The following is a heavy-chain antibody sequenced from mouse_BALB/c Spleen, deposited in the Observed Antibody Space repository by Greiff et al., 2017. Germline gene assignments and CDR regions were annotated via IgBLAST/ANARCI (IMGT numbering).Heavy chain of an antibody. CDR2: IDPANGNT. CDR3: ARLYGSSYWYLDV. CDR1: GFNIKDTY. Sequence: EVQLQQSGAELVKPGASVKLSCTASGFNIKDTYMHWVKQRPEQGLEWIGRIDPANGNTKYDPKFQGKATITADTSSNTAYLQLSSLTSEDTAVYYCARLYGSSYWYLDVWGAGTTVTVSS. V-gene: IGHV14-3*02. J-gene: IGHJ1*01. D-gene: IGHD1-1*01.